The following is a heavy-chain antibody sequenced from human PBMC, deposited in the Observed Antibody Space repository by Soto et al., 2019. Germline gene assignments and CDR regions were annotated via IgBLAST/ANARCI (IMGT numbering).Heavy chain of an antibody. J-gene: IGHJ6*03. CDR3: ARQPGDYDILSDYYYYYYMDV. V-gene: IGHV4-39*01. CDR2: IYYSGST. D-gene: IGHD3-9*01. Sequence: QLQLQESGPGLVKPSETLSLTCTVSGGSISSSSYYWGWIRQPPGKGLEWIGSIYYSGSTYYNPSLKSRVTISVDTSKNQFSLKLSSVTAADTAVYYCARQPGDYDILSDYYYYYYMDVWGKGTTVTVSS. CDR1: GGSISSSSYY.